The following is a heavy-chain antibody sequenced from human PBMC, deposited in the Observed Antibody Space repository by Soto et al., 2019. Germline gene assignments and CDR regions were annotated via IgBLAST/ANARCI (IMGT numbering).Heavy chain of an antibody. CDR1: GYTFTSYA. D-gene: IGHD2-21*02. CDR3: ARSIVVVTALDY. CDR2: INAGNGNT. J-gene: IGHJ4*02. Sequence: QVQLVQSEAEEKKPGASVKVSCKACGYTFTSYAMHWVRQAPGQRLEWMGWINAGNGNTKYSQKFQGRVTITRDTSASTAYMELSSLRSEDTAVYYCARSIVVVTALDYWGQGTLVTVSS. V-gene: IGHV1-3*05.